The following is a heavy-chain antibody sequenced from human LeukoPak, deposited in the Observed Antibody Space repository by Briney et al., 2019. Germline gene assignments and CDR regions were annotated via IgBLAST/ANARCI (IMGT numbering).Heavy chain of an antibody. CDR3: ATDQVYVPDY. V-gene: IGHV3-33*01. Sequence: GGSLRLSCAASGFTFSSYGRHWVRQAPGKGLEGGAGIWFDGSNKYYVDSVKSRFTISRDNSKNTLFLQMNSLRAEDTAVYYCATDQVYVPDYWGQGTLVTVSS. J-gene: IGHJ4*02. CDR1: GFTFSSYG. CDR2: IWFDGSNK. D-gene: IGHD3-16*01.